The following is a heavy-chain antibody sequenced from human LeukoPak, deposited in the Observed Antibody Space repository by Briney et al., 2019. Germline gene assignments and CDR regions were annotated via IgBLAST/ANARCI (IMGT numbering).Heavy chain of an antibody. J-gene: IGHJ4*02. CDR3: ARGVRAGVTAPKD. CDR2: IDSGGDT. D-gene: IGHD2-21*02. Sequence: SVIDSGGDTYYADSVKGRFTIFRDNFKNTLYPQMNSLRAEDTAVYYCARGVRAGVTAPKDWGQGTLVTVSS. V-gene: IGHV3-53*01.